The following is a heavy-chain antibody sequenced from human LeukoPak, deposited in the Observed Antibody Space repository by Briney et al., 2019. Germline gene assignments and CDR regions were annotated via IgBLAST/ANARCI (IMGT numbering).Heavy chain of an antibody. CDR3: ARRILVGAGSRRVFAFDI. V-gene: IGHV4-30-4*01. CDR1: GGSISSGDYY. Sequence: SETLSLTCTVSGGSISSGDYYWSWIRQPPGKGLEWIGYIYYSGSTNYNPSLKSRVTISVDTSKNQFSLKLSSVTAADTAVYYCARRILVGAGSRRVFAFDIWGQGTMVTVSS. CDR2: IYYSGST. D-gene: IGHD1-26*01. J-gene: IGHJ3*02.